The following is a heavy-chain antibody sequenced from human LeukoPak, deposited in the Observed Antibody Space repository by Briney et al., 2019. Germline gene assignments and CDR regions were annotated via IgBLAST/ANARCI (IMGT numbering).Heavy chain of an antibody. CDR3: AREQTLRSRGWYGDAFDI. J-gene: IGHJ3*02. D-gene: IGHD6-19*01. V-gene: IGHV1-2*06. Sequence: GSSVKVSCKASGYTFTGYYMHWVRQAPGQGLEWMGRINPNSGGTNYAQKFQGRVTMTRDTSISTAYMELSRLRSDDTAVYYCAREQTLRSRGWYGDAFDIWGQGTMDTVSS. CDR1: GYTFTGYY. CDR2: INPNSGGT.